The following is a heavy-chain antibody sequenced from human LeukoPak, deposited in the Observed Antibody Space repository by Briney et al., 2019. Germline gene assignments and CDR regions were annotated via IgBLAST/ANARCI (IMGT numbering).Heavy chain of an antibody. CDR2: INPNSGGT. V-gene: IGHV1-2*02. CDR1: GYTFTGYY. CDR3: ASGGGSDYGDYVFDY. Sequence: ASVKVSCKASGYTFTGYYMHWVRQAPGQGLEWMGWINPNSGGTNYAQKFQGRVTMTRDTSISTAYMELSRLRSDDTAVYYRASGGGSDYGDYVFDYWGQGTLVTVSS. J-gene: IGHJ4*02. D-gene: IGHD4-17*01.